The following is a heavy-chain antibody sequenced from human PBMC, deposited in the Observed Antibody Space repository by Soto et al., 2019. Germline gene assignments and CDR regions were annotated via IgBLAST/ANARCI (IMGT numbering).Heavy chain of an antibody. CDR1: GFTFSSYA. Sequence: EVQLLESGGGLVQPGGSLRLSCAASGFTFSSYAMSWVRQAPGKGLEWVSAISGSGGSTYYADSVKGRFTISRDNSKNTLYLEMNSLRAEDTAVYYCAKDSRQQLDAIDYWGQGTLVTVSS. CDR2: ISGSGGST. D-gene: IGHD6-13*01. V-gene: IGHV3-23*01. J-gene: IGHJ4*02. CDR3: AKDSRQQLDAIDY.